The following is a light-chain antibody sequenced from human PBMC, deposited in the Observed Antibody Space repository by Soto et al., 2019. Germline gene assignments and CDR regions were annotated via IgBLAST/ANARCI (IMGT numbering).Light chain of an antibody. CDR2: DAS. Sequence: ELVLTQSPGTLSLSPGERATVSCRASQSVSSYLAWYQQKPGQAPRLLIYDASNRATGIPARFSGSGSGTDFTLTISSLEPEDFAVYYCQQRSNWPWTFGQGTKVDI. CDR1: QSVSSY. V-gene: IGKV3-11*01. J-gene: IGKJ1*01. CDR3: QQRSNWPWT.